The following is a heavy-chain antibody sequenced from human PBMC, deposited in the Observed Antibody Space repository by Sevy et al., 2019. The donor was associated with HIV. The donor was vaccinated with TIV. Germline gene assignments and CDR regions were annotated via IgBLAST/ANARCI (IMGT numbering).Heavy chain of an antibody. CDR2: VYYTGGT. Sequence: SETLSLTCTVSGGSINSDHWNWIRQPPGKGLEWIGYVYYTGGTNYNPTLKNRVTISVDRTKNQFALKLASGTAADTTVDYCARRNDFAIWGQGTMVTVSS. J-gene: IGHJ3*02. CDR3: ARRNDFAI. CDR1: GGSINSDH. V-gene: IGHV4-59*08.